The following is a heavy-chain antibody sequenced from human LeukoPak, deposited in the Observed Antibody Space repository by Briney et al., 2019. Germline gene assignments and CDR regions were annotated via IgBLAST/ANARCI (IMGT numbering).Heavy chain of an antibody. D-gene: IGHD3-10*01. CDR1: GYTFTSYG. Sequence: ASVKVSCKASGYTFTSYGISWVRQAPGQGLEWMGWISAYNGNTNYAQKHQGRVTMTTDTSTSTAYMELRSLRSDDTAVYYCAREAYYNGSGSSIIDYWGQGTLVTVSS. CDR3: AREAYYNGSGSSIIDY. CDR2: ISAYNGNT. J-gene: IGHJ4*02. V-gene: IGHV1-18*01.